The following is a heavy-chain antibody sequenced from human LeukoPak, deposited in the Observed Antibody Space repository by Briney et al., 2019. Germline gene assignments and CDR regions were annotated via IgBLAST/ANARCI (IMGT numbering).Heavy chain of an antibody. CDR3: ASSIAARDY. CDR1: GGSFSGYY. V-gene: IGHV4-34*01. J-gene: IGHJ4*02. D-gene: IGHD6-6*01. CDR2: INHSGST. Sequence: SETLSLACAVYGGSFSGYYWSWIRQPPGKGLEWIGEINHSGSTNYNPSLKSRVTISVDTSKNQFSLKLSSVTAADTAVYYCASSIAARDYWGQGTLVTVSS.